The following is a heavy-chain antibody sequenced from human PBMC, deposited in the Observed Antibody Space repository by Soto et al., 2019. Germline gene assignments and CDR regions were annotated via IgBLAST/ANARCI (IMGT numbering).Heavy chain of an antibody. CDR3: ARDAQVRGVRSFWFDP. Sequence: QVQLQQSGPGLVKPSQTLSLTCAISGDSVSSNSAAWNWIRQSPSRGLEWLGRTYYRTKWYNDSAVSVKSRITINPDTSNNQCSLQLNSVTTEDTAVYYCARDAQVRGVRSFWFDPWGKGTLVTVSS. D-gene: IGHD3-10*01. CDR1: GDSVSSNSAA. J-gene: IGHJ5*02. V-gene: IGHV6-1*01. CDR2: TYYRTKWYN.